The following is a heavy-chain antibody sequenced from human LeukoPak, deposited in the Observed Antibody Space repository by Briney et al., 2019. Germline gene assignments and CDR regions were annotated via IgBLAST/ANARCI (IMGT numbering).Heavy chain of an antibody. CDR1: GYSFTRYW. V-gene: IGHV5-51*01. D-gene: IGHD6-13*01. CDR2: NHPGDSDT. CDR3: ARRASAAVVWDY. Sequence: PGESLKISCKGSGYSFTRYWIGWVRQMPGKGLEWMGINHPGDSDTRYSPSFQGQVTISADKSISTAYLQWSSLKASDTAMYYCARRASAAVVWDYWGQGTLVTVSS. J-gene: IGHJ4*02.